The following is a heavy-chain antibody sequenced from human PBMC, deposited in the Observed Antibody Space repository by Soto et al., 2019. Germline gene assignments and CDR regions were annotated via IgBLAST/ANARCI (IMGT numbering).Heavy chain of an antibody. CDR1: GFTVSSNS. CDR3: ARDADYSSGWDGFYFQY. V-gene: IGHV3-53*01. CDR2: IYSGGST. D-gene: IGHD6-19*01. Sequence: EVQLVESGGGFIQPGGSLRLSCAASGFTVSSNSMSWVRQAPGKGPEWVSLIYSGGSTYYADSVKGRFTISRDISKNTLYLQMNNLRAEDTAVYYCARDADYSSGWDGFYFQYWGQGTLVTVSS. J-gene: IGHJ1*01.